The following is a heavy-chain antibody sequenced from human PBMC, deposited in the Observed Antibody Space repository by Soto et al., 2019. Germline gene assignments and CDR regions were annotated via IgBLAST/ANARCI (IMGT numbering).Heavy chain of an antibody. D-gene: IGHD3-3*01. J-gene: IGHJ4*02. Sequence: QLQLQESGPGLVKPSETLSLTCTVSGGSISSSSYYWGWIRQPPGKGLEWSGSIYYSGSTYYNPSLKSRVTISVDTSKNQFSLKLSSVTAAYTAVYYCARHGRFRFLEWDLDYWGQGTLVTVSA. CDR2: IYYSGST. CDR3: ARHGRFRFLEWDLDY. CDR1: GGSISSSSYY. V-gene: IGHV4-39*01.